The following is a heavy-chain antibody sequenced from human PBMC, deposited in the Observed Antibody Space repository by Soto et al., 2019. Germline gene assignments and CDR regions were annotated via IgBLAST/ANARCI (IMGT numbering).Heavy chain of an antibody. Sequence: QVQLVQSGAEVKKPGSSVKVSCKASGGTFSSYTISWVRQAPGQGLEWMGRIIPILAIANYAQKFQGRVTITADKSTSTAYMELSSLRSEDTAVYYCARALGDYGDYGTLGYWGQGTLVTVSS. J-gene: IGHJ4*02. CDR1: GGTFSSYT. CDR3: ARALGDYGDYGTLGY. D-gene: IGHD4-17*01. V-gene: IGHV1-69*02. CDR2: IIPILAIA.